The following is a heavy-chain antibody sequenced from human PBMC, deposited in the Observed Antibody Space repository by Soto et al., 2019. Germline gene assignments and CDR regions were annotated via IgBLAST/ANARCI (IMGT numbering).Heavy chain of an antibody. Sequence: QVQLVQSGAEVKKPGASVKVSCKASGYTFTSYGISWVRQAPGQGLEWMGWISAYNGNTNYAQKLQGRVTMTTDTATSTADMERGSLSSENTAVYYCARVRAVAGSGRSGVGYYYYYMDVWGKGTTVTVSS. CDR3: ARVRAVAGSGRSGVGYYYYYMDV. CDR2: ISAYNGNT. V-gene: IGHV1-18*01. J-gene: IGHJ6*03. CDR1: GYTFTSYG. D-gene: IGHD6-19*01.